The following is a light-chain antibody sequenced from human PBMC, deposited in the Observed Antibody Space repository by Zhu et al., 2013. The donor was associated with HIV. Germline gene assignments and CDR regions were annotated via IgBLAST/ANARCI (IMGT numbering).Light chain of an antibody. CDR3: AAWDGNLSGWA. CDR2: NNN. Sequence: QSVLTQPPSASGTPGQRVTISCSGSSSNIGTNAVNWYQQLPGTAPKLLIYNNNHRPSGVPDRFSGSKSGTSGSLAISGLQSEDEADYYCAAWDGNLSGWAFGGGTKLTVL. V-gene: IGLV1-44*01. CDR1: SSNIGTNA. J-gene: IGLJ3*02.